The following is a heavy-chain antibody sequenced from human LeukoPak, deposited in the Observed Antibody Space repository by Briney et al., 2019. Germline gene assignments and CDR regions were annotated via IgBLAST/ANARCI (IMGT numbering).Heavy chain of an antibody. D-gene: IGHD5-18*01. CDR2: ISSSSSTI. CDR1: GFTFSSYS. V-gene: IGHV3-48*01. Sequence: GGSLRLSCAASGFTFSSYSMNWVRQAPGKGLEWVSYISSSSSTIYYADSVKGRFTISRDNAENSLYLQMNSLRAEDTAVYYCAKSGIIQGYYFYYMDVWGKGTTVTISS. CDR3: AKSGIIQGYYFYYMDV. J-gene: IGHJ6*03.